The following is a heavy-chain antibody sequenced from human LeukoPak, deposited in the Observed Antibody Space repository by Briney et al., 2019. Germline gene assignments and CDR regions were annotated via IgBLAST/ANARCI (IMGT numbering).Heavy chain of an antibody. J-gene: IGHJ4*02. CDR2: ISSSSSYI. V-gene: IGHV3-21*01. D-gene: IGHD6-13*01. CDR3: ARGIAAAGLYYFDY. Sequence: GGSLRLSCAASGFTFSSYSMNWVRQAPGKGLEWVSSISSSSSYIYYADSVKGRFTISRDNAKNSLYLQMNSLRAEDTAVYYCARGIAAAGLYYFDYWGQGTLVTVSS. CDR1: GFTFSSYS.